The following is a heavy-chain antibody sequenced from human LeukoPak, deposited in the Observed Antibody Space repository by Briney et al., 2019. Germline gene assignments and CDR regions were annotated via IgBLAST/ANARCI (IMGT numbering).Heavy chain of an antibody. J-gene: IGHJ6*03. D-gene: IGHD6-6*01. CDR2: ISSSSSYI. Sequence: GGSLRLSCAASGFTVSSNYMSWVRQAPGKGLEWVSSISSSSSYIYYADSVKGRFTISRDNAKNSLYLQMNSLRAEDTAVYYCARLGRQQLVRYYYMDVWGKGTTVTVSS. V-gene: IGHV3-21*01. CDR3: ARLGRQQLVRYYYMDV. CDR1: GFTVSSNY.